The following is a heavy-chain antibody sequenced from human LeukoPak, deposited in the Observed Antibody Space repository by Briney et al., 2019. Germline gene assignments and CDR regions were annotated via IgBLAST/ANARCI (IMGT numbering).Heavy chain of an antibody. CDR1: GYTFIGYY. Sequence: GASVKVSCKASGYTFIGYYIHWVRQAPGQGLEWMGWINPRSGGTNYAQKFQGRVTMTRDTSISTAYMELSRLSSDGTAVYYCARSWFGELLCDYWGQGTLVTVSS. J-gene: IGHJ4*02. CDR3: ARSWFGELLCDY. D-gene: IGHD3-10*01. CDR2: INPRSGGT. V-gene: IGHV1-2*02.